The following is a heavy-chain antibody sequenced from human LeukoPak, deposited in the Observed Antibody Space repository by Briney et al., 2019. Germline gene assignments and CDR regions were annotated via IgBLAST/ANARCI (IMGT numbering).Heavy chain of an antibody. V-gene: IGHV5-51*01. D-gene: IGHD2-15*01. CDR3: ARQALGYCSGGNCYSDY. Sequence: GESLKISCKGSGYSFTTYWIGWVRQMPGKGLEWMGIIHPGDSDTRYSPSFQGQVTISADKSISPAYVQWSSLRASDTAMYYCARQALGYCSGGNCYSDYWGQGTLVSVSS. CDR2: IHPGDSDT. CDR1: GYSFTTYW. J-gene: IGHJ4*02.